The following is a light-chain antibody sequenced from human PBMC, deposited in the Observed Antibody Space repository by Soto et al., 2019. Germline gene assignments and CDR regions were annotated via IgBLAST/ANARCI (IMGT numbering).Light chain of an antibody. CDR3: QQYNSYSHT. J-gene: IGKJ2*01. CDR1: QSISSW. Sequence: DIQMTQSPSTLSASVGDRVTITCRASQSISSWLAWYQQKPGKAPKLLIYKASSLESGVPSRFSGSGSGTEFTLTISSLQPDDFATYYRQQYNSYSHTFGQGTKVDLK. V-gene: IGKV1-5*03. CDR2: KAS.